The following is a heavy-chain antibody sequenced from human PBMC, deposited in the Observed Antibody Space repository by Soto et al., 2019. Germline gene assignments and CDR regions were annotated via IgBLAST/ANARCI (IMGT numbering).Heavy chain of an antibody. V-gene: IGHV4-59*01. CDR2: IYYSGNTYT. J-gene: IGHJ6*02. CDR3: ATFSHILTGYYGMDV. CDR1: GGSISSYY. D-gene: IGHD3-9*01. Sequence: QVQLQESGPGLVKPSETLSLTCTVSGGSISSYYWSWIRQSPGKGLEWIGYIYYSGNTYTNYNPSLTSRVTMSLDMSKNQFSMKLSSVTAADTAVYYCATFSHILTGYYGMDVWGQGTTVTVSS.